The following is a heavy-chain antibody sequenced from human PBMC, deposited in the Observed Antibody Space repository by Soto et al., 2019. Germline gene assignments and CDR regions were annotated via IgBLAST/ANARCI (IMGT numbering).Heavy chain of an antibody. Sequence: QVQLQESGPGLVKPSQTLSLTCTVSGGSISSGDYYWSWIRQPPGKGLEWIGYIYYSGSTYYNPSLKSRVTISVDTSKNQFSLKLSSVTAADTAVYYCARAPPRYGNPGWFDPWGQGTLVTVSS. D-gene: IGHD3-10*01. V-gene: IGHV4-30-4*01. CDR1: GGSISSGDYY. J-gene: IGHJ5*02. CDR3: ARAPPRYGNPGWFDP. CDR2: IYYSGST.